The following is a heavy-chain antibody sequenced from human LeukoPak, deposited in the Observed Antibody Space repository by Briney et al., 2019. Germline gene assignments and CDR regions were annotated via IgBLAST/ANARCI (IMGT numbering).Heavy chain of an antibody. CDR3: ASASLSALGFDY. CDR2: IYYSGST. J-gene: IGHJ4*02. V-gene: IGHV4-59*01. CDR1: GGSISSYY. D-gene: IGHD7-27*01. Sequence: SETLSLTCTVSGGSISSYYWSWIRQPPGKGLEWIGYIYYSGSTNYNPSLKSRVTISVDTSKNQFSLKLSSVTAAATAVYYCASASLSALGFDYWGQGTLVTVSS.